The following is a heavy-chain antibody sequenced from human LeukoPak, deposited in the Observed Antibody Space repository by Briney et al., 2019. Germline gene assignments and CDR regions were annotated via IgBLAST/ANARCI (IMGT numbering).Heavy chain of an antibody. J-gene: IGHJ4*02. CDR2: ISGSGDST. CDR1: GFTFSSYA. Sequence: GGSLRLSCAASGFTFSSYAMSWVRQAPGKGLEWVSAISGSGDSTYYGDSVKGRFTISRDNSKNTLYLQMNSLRAEDTAVYYCAKDRGSGYLDYWGQGTLVTVSS. D-gene: IGHD6-19*01. CDR3: AKDRGSGYLDY. V-gene: IGHV3-23*01.